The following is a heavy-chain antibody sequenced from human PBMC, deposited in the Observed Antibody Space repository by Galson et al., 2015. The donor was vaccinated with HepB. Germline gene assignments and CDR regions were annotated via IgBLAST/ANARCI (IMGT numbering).Heavy chain of an antibody. CDR3: ARDGGVTTYGLFDY. CDR1: GFTFSSYA. D-gene: IGHD4-17*01. CDR2: ISYDGSNK. J-gene: IGHJ4*02. Sequence: SLRLSCAASGFTFSSYAMHWVRQAPGKGLEWVAVISYDGSNKYYADSVKGRFTISRDNSKNTLYLQMNSLRAEDTAVYYCARDGGVTTYGLFDYWGQGTLVTVSS. V-gene: IGHV3-30-3*01.